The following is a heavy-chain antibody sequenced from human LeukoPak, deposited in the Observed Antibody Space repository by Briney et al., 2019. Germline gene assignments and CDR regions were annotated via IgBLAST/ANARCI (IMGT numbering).Heavy chain of an antibody. V-gene: IGHV3-30*18. J-gene: IGHJ4*02. CDR2: ISYDGSNK. CDR1: GFTFNNYV. Sequence: QPGRSLRLSCAASGFTFNNYVMHWVRQAPGKGLEWVALISYDGSNKYYADPVRGRFTISRDNSKNTLYLQMNSLRPEETAVYYGAKDFEGFCGGDCYSMDFWGQGTLATVSS. D-gene: IGHD2-21*02. CDR3: AKDFEGFCGGDCYSMDF.